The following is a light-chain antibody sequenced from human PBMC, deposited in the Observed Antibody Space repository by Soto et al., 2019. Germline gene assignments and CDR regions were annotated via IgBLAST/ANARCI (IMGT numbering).Light chain of an antibody. V-gene: IGLV2-14*02. CDR2: EGT. Sequence: QSALTQPASVSGSPGQSITISCSGTTSDVGGYNLVSWYQQHTAKAPKLLIYEGTQRPSGVSSRFSGSKSGNTASLTISGLQAEDEADYYCISYTSGTSPYVFGTGTKVTVL. CDR1: TSDVGGYNL. CDR3: ISYTSGTSPYV. J-gene: IGLJ1*01.